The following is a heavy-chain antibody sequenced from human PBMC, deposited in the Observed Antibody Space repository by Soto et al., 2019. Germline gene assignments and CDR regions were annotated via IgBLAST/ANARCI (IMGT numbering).Heavy chain of an antibody. CDR1: GGSISSYY. V-gene: IGHV4-59*12. J-gene: IGHJ4*02. Sequence: PSETLSLTCTVSGGSISSYYWSWIRQPPGKGLEWIGYIYYSGSTNYNPSLKSRVTISVDTSKNTLYLQMNSLRAEDTAVYYCAKDSKAHSYGDFDYWGQGTLVTVSS. D-gene: IGHD5-18*01. CDR3: AKDSKAHSYGDFDY. CDR2: IYYSGST.